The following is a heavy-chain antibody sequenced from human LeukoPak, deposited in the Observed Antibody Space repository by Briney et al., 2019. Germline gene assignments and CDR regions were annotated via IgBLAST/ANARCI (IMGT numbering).Heavy chain of an antibody. J-gene: IGHJ5*02. CDR1: GFTFSSYW. CDR2: IKQDGSEK. CDR3: ARPSENSGSYFGSGS. Sequence: GGYLRLSCAASGFTFSSYWMSWVRQAPGKGLEWVANIKQDGSEKYYVDSVKGRFTISRDNAKNSLYLQMNSLRAEDTAVYYCARPSENSGSYFGSGSWGQGTLVTVSS. D-gene: IGHD1-26*01. V-gene: IGHV3-7*01.